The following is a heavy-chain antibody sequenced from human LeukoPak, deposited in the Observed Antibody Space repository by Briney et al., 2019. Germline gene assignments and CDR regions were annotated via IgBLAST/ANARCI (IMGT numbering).Heavy chain of an antibody. Sequence: SQTLSLTCTVSGGSLSSGGYYWSWIRQHPGRGLEWIGYIYYSGSTYYNPSIKSRVTISVDTSKNQFSLKLSSVTAADTAVYYCARELAARYFDRYLDYWGQGTLVTVSS. D-gene: IGHD3-9*01. CDR1: GGSLSSGGYY. J-gene: IGHJ4*02. V-gene: IGHV4-31*03. CDR3: ARELAARYFDRYLDY. CDR2: IYYSGST.